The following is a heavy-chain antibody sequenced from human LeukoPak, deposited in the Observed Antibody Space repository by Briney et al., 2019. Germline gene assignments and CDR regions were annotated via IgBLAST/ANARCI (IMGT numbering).Heavy chain of an antibody. J-gene: IGHJ4*02. V-gene: IGHV3-74*01. CDR3: ARAAGRRSPFDY. D-gene: IGHD1-1*01. CDR2: INSDGSST. CDR1: GFTFSSYW. Sequence: GGSLRLSCAASGFTFSSYWMHWVRQAPGKGLVWVSRINSDGSSTSYADSVKGRFTISRDNAKNTLYLQMNSLRAEDTAVYYCARAAGRRSPFDYWGQGTLVTVSS.